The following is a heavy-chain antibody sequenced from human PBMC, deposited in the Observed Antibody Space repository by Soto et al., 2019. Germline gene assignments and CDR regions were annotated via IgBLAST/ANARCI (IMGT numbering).Heavy chain of an antibody. CDR1: GGSISSYY. V-gene: IGHV4-59*01. CDR2: IYYSGST. J-gene: IGHJ4*02. Sequence: QVQLQESGPGLVKPSETLSLTCTVSGGSISSYYWSWIRQPPGKGLEWIGYIYYSGSTNYNPSLKSRVTISVDTSKNQFSLKLSSVTAADTAVYYCAGSLGGSPDPQKFDYWGQGTLVTVSS. CDR3: AGSLGGSPDPQKFDY.